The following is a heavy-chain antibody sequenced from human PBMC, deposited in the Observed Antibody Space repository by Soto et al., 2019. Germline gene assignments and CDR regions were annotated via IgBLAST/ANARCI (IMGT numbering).Heavy chain of an antibody. V-gene: IGHV1-69*06. CDR1: GGTFSSYA. J-gene: IGHJ4*02. D-gene: IGHD1-26*01. Sequence: SVKVSCKASGGTFSSYAISWVRQAPGQGLEWMGGNIPIFGTANYAQKFQGRVTITADKSTSTAYMELSSLRSEDTAVYYCAADERLSGSYYGFVDYWGQGTLVTVSS. CDR3: AADERLSGSYYGFVDY. CDR2: NIPIFGTA.